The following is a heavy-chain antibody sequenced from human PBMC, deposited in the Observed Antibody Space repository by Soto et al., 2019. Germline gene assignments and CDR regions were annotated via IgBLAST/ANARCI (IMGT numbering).Heavy chain of an antibody. CDR1: GFTFSSYS. V-gene: IGHV3-48*02. J-gene: IGHJ4*02. D-gene: IGHD3-22*01. CDR3: ARSGRYDSSGGDY. Sequence: EVQLVESGGGLVQPGGSLRLSCAASGFTFSSYSMNWVRQAPGKGLEWVSYISSSSSTIYYADSVKGRFTISRDNAKNSLYLQMNSLRDDDTAVYYCARSGRYDSSGGDYWGQGTLVTVSS. CDR2: ISSSSSTI.